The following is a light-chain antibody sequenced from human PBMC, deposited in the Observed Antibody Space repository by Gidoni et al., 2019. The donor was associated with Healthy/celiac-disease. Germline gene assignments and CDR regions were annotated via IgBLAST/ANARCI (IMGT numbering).Light chain of an antibody. CDR3: QQYDNLPIT. CDR1: QDISNY. V-gene: IGKV1-33*01. J-gene: IGKJ3*01. Sequence: QMTQSPSSLSASVGDRVTITCQASQDISNYLNWYQQKPGKAPKLLIYDASNLETGVPSRFSGSGSGTDFTFTISSLQPEDIATYYCQQYDNLPITFGPGTKVDI. CDR2: DAS.